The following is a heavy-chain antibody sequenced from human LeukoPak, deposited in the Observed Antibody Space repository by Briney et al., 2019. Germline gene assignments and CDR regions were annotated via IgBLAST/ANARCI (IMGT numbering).Heavy chain of an antibody. CDR3: ARGGYCSSTSCYEGWFDP. V-gene: IGHV4-30-2*01. CDR1: GGSISSGGYS. Sequence: SQTLSLTCAVSGGSISSGGYSWSWIRQPPGKGLEWIGYTYHSGSTYYNPSLKSRVTISVDRSKNQFSLKLSSVTAADTAVYYCARGGYCSSTSCYEGWFDPWDQGTLVTVSS. D-gene: IGHD2-2*01. J-gene: IGHJ5*02. CDR2: TYHSGST.